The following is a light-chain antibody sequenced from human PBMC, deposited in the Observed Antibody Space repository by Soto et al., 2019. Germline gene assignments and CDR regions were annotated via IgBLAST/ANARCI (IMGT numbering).Light chain of an antibody. J-gene: IGKJ1*01. CDR3: QQYNNWPTIT. V-gene: IGKV3-15*01. Sequence: EIVMTQSPATLSVSPGERATLSCRDSQSVSRNLAWYQQKPGQAPRLLXYGASTRANGIPARFSGSGSGTEFTLTISSLQSEDFAFYYCQQYNNWPTITFGQGTKVDIK. CDR1: QSVSRN. CDR2: GAS.